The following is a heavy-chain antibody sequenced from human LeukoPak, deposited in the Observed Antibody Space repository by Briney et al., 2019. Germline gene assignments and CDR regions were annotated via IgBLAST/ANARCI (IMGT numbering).Heavy chain of an antibody. CDR3: ARIVGANSYPDY. J-gene: IGHJ4*02. D-gene: IGHD1-26*01. CDR1: GGSFSGYY. V-gene: IGHV4-34*01. CDR2: INHSGST. Sequence: SETLSLTCAVYGGSFSGYYWSWIRQPPGKGLEWIGEINHSGSTNYNPSLKSRVTISVDTSKNQFSLKLSSVTAADTAVYYCARIVGANSYPDYWGQGTLVTVSS.